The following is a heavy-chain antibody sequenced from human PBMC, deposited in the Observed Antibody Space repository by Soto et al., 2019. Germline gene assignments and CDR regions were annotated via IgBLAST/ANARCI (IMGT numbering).Heavy chain of an antibody. Sequence: PVKVSCKASGGTFSSYAISLVRHAPGQGLEWMGGIIPIFGTANYAQKFQGRVTITADESTSTAYMELSSLRSEDTAVYYCARAGLRYFDWLPADWFDPWGQGTLVTV. CDR3: ARAGLRYFDWLPADWFDP. J-gene: IGHJ5*02. D-gene: IGHD3-9*01. CDR1: GGTFSSYA. V-gene: IGHV1-69*13. CDR2: IIPIFGTA.